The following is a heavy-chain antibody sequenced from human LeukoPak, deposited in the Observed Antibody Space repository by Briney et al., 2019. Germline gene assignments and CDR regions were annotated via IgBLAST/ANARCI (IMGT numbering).Heavy chain of an antibody. CDR1: GGSISSGSYY. D-gene: IGHD1-26*01. CDR2: IYTSGST. CDR3: ARSPRVGATGGPFDY. Sequence: SETLSLTCTVSGGSISSGSYYWSWIRQPAGKGLEWIGRIYTSGSTNYNPSLKSRVTMSVDTSKNQFSLKLSSVTAADTAVYYCARSPRVGATGGPFDYWGQGTLVTVSS. J-gene: IGHJ4*02. V-gene: IGHV4-61*02.